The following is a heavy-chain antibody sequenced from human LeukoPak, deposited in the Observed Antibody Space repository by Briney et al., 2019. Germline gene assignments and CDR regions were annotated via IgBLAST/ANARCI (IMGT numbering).Heavy chain of an antibody. V-gene: IGHV3-21*01. J-gene: IGHJ3*02. CDR2: ISSTSNYI. CDR3: ARGGIITSYAFEI. CDR1: GFTFSTYA. Sequence: PGKSLRLSCAASGFTFSTYAISWVRRAPGKGLEWVSCISSTSNYIFYADSVRGRFTISRDNAKNSLYLQMDSLRAEDTAVYYCARGGIITSYAFEIWGQGEMVTVSS. D-gene: IGHD1-26*01.